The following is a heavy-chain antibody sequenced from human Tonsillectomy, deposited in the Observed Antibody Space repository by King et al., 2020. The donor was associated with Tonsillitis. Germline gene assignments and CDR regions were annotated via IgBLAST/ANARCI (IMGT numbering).Heavy chain of an antibody. CDR1: GFKFDNFA. V-gene: IGHV3-9*01. J-gene: IGHJ5*02. CDR3: AKGDQNSSGWRPLDL. D-gene: IGHD6-19*01. Sequence: VQLVESGGGLVQPGRSLRLSCAASGFKFDNFAMHWVRQPPGKGLEWVSGISWNSAGGVYADSVKGRFTISRDNTENSLYSQVDSLRPEDTALYSCAKGDQNSSGWRPLDLWGQGTLVTVSS. CDR2: ISWNSAGG.